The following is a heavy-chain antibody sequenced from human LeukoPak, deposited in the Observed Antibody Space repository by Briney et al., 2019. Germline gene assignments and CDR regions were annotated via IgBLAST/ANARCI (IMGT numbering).Heavy chain of an antibody. CDR3: ARHSTGGYSYGFVGPFDY. V-gene: IGHV5-51*01. Sequence: PGESLKISCKGSGYSFTGYWIGWVRQMPGKGLEWMGIIYPGDSDTRYSPSFQGQVTISADKSISTAYLQWSSLKASDTAMYYCARHSTGGYSYGFVGPFDYWGQGTLVTVSS. J-gene: IGHJ4*02. D-gene: IGHD5-18*01. CDR2: IYPGDSDT. CDR1: GYSFTGYW.